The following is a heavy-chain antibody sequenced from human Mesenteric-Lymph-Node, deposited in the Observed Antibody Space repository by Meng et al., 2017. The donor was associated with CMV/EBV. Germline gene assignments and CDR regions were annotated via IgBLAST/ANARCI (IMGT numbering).Heavy chain of an antibody. CDR2: ISSSSSYI. CDR1: GFTFSSYS. J-gene: IGHJ4*02. Sequence: GESLKISCAASGFTFSSYSMNWVRQAPGKGLEWVSSISSSSSYIYYADSVKGRFTISSNNAKNSLYLQMNSLRAEDTAVYYCASLPLYCSSTSCPNWGQGTLVTVSS. CDR3: ASLPLYCSSTSCPN. V-gene: IGHV3-21*01. D-gene: IGHD2-2*01.